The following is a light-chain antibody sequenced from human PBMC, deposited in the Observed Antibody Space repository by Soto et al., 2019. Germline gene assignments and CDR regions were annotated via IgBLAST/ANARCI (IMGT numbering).Light chain of an antibody. J-gene: IGLJ1*01. CDR3: SSFAGSKTPYV. CDR2: EDT. CDR1: KTDIGNYNL. V-gene: IGLV2-14*02. Sequence: QSALTQPASVSGSPGQSITISCTGTKTDIGNYNLVSWYQRHPDKAPKLIIYEDTKRPSGISNRFSASKSGTTASLTVSGLQPEDEAEYYCSSFAGSKTPYVFGTGTKLTVL.